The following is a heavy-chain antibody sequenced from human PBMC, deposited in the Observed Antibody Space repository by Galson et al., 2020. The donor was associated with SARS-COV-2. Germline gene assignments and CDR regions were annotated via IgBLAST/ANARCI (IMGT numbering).Heavy chain of an antibody. V-gene: IGHV3-15*01. CDR2: IKSKTDGGTT. CDR3: TTGGGDYGRDY. Sequence: GGTLRLSCAASGFTFSNAWMSWVRQAPGTGLEWVGRIKSKTDGGTTDYAAPVKGRFTISRDDSKNTLYLQMNSLTTEDTAVYYCTTGGGDYGRDYWGQGTLVTVSS. D-gene: IGHD4-17*01. J-gene: IGHJ4*02. CDR1: GFTFSNAW.